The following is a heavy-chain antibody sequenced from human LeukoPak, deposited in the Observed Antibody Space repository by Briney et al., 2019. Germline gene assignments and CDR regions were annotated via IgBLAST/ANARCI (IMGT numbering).Heavy chain of an antibody. Sequence: GGSLRLSCAASGSTFSSYAMSWVRQAPGKGLDWVSAISGSGDTTYYPDSVKGRFTISRDNSKNTLYLQMNSLRAEDTAVYYCARTTTYRYSGTYPPYYFDYWGQGTLVTVSS. CDR1: GSTFSSYA. CDR2: ISGSGDTT. CDR3: ARTTTYRYSGTYPPYYFDY. D-gene: IGHD1-26*01. V-gene: IGHV3-23*01. J-gene: IGHJ4*02.